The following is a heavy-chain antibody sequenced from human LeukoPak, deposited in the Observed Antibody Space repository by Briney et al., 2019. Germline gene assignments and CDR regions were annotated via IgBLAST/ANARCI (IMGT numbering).Heavy chain of an antibody. CDR2: ISGSGGST. CDR1: GFTFSSYG. V-gene: IGHV3-23*01. J-gene: IGHJ4*02. CDR3: ARDTPVAVAVFDY. Sequence: PGGSLRLSCAASGFTFSSYGMSWVRRAPGKGLEWVSGISGSGGSTYYADSVKGRFTISRDNSKNTLYLQMNSLRGEDTAVYYCARDTPVAVAVFDYWGQGTLVTVSP. D-gene: IGHD6-19*01.